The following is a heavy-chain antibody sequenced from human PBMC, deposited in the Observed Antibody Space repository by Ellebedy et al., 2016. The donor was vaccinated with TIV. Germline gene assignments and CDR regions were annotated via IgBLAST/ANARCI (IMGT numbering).Heavy chain of an antibody. J-gene: IGHJ4*02. CDR2: TSGSGGST. Sequence: GGSLRLXCTASGFTFSSYAMSWVRQAPGKGLEWVSGTSGSGGSTYYADSVKGRFTISRDNSKNTLSLQMNSLRADDTAVYYCAKDRYGDSVRFDYWGQGTLVTVSS. D-gene: IGHD4-17*01. CDR3: AKDRYGDSVRFDY. CDR1: GFTFSSYA. V-gene: IGHV3-23*01.